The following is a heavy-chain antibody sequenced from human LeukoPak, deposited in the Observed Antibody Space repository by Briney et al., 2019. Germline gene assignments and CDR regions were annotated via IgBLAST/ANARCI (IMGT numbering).Heavy chain of an antibody. J-gene: IGHJ6*03. Sequence: ASVKVSCKASGYTFTGYYMHWVRQAPGQGLEWMGWINPNSGGTNYAQQFQGRVTMTRDTSISTAYMELSRLRSDDTAVYYCASCSTSCYTNYYYYMDVWGKGTTVTVSS. CDR3: ASCSTSCYTNYYYYMDV. D-gene: IGHD2-2*02. V-gene: IGHV1-2*02. CDR2: INPNSGGT. CDR1: GYTFTGYY.